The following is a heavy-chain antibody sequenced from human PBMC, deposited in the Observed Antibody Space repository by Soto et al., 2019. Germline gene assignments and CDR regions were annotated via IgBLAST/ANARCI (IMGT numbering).Heavy chain of an antibody. Sequence: SQTLSLTCVISGDSVSSNSAAWNWIRQSPSRGLEWLGRAYYRSKWYNDYAVSVKSRITINPDTSKNQFSLQLNSVTPEDTAVYYCARETLRLFSYDFWSGYPRVSYGMDVWGQGTTVTVSS. V-gene: IGHV6-1*01. J-gene: IGHJ6*02. CDR1: GDSVSSNSAA. CDR2: AYYRSKWYN. CDR3: ARETLRLFSYDFWSGYPRVSYGMDV. D-gene: IGHD3-3*01.